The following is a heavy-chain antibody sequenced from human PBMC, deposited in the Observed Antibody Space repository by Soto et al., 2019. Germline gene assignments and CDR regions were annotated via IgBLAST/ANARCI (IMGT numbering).Heavy chain of an antibody. CDR3: AKAVVVGQKRWANLFDS. J-gene: IGHJ4*02. CDR1: GFTFDDYG. CDR2: ISWDSGII. V-gene: IGHV3-9*01. D-gene: IGHD2-15*01. Sequence: GGSLRLSCVTSGFTFDDYGMHWVRLAPGKXLEWVSAISWDSGIIDYVDSVKGRFSISRDNARSSLYLQMNSLRPEDTALYYCAKAVVVGQKRWANLFDSWGQGTQVTVSS.